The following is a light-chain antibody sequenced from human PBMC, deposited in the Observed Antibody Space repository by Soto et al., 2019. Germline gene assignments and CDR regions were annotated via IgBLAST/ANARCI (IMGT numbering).Light chain of an antibody. CDR2: HAS. CDR1: QNITNN. Sequence: DIQMTQSPSSLSASIGDRVTITCQASQNITNNLSWYQQKPGKAPNLLIYHASKLAKGVTSRFSGSGSGTAFSFIITSLQREDLATYYCQQYYGLPPITCGQGTRLAIK. J-gene: IGKJ5*01. V-gene: IGKV1-33*01. CDR3: QQYYGLPPIT.